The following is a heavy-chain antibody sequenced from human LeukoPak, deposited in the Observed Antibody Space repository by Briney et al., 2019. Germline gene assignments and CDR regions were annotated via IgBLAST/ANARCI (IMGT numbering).Heavy chain of an antibody. J-gene: IGHJ6*03. Sequence: PSETLSLTCAVYGGSFSGYYWSWIRQPPGKGLEWIGEINHSGSTNYNPSLKSRVTISVDTSKNQFSLKLSSVTAADTAVYYCARHFDTAIRGSYYYMDVWGKGTTVTISS. V-gene: IGHV4-34*01. CDR2: INHSGST. CDR1: GGSFSGYY. CDR3: ARHFDTAIRGSYYYMDV. D-gene: IGHD5-18*01.